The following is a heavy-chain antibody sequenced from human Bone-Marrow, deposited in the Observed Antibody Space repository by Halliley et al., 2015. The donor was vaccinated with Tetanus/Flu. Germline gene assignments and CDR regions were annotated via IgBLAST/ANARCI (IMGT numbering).Heavy chain of an antibody. Sequence: ISGQNGNTIYEEKFQGRVTMTIDPSSSTAYMELSGLTSDDTAVYFCARDRELWFGDVDYFDPWGQGTPVTVSS. J-gene: IGHJ5*02. V-gene: IGHV1-18*01. D-gene: IGHD3-10*01. CDR2: ISGQNGNT. CDR3: ARDRELWFGDVDYFDP.